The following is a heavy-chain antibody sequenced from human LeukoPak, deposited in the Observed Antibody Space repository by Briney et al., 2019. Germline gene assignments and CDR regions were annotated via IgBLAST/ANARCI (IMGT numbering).Heavy chain of an antibody. D-gene: IGHD2-15*01. CDR2: IIPILDIA. V-gene: IGHV1-69*04. Sequence: TVKVSCKASGGTFSSYAISWVRQPPGQGLEWRGRIIPILDIANYAQKFKGRVTITADKSTSTAYMELSSLRSEDTAVYYCARDALALEVAASHPNNWFDPWGQGTLVTVSS. CDR1: GGTFSSYA. J-gene: IGHJ5*02. CDR3: ARDALALEVAASHPNNWFDP.